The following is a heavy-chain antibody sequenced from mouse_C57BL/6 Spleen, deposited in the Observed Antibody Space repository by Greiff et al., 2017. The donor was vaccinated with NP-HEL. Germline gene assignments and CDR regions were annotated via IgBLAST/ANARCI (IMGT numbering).Heavy chain of an antibody. V-gene: IGHV1-82*01. CDR2: IYPGDGDT. Sequence: QVQLKESGPELVKPGASVKISCKASGYAFSSSWMNWVKQRPGKGLEWIGRIYPGDGDTNYNGKFKGKATLTADKSSSTAYMQLSSLTSEDSAVYFCARGGYYFDYWGQGTTLTVSS. J-gene: IGHJ2*01. CDR1: GYAFSSSW. D-gene: IGHD1-1*02. CDR3: ARGGYYFDY.